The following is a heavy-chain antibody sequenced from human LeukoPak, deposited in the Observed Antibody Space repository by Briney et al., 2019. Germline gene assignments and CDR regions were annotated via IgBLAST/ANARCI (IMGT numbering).Heavy chain of an antibody. CDR3: ARLDDYTLDY. D-gene: IGHD4-11*01. CDR1: GYSFTTYW. Sequence: GGSLKISCKGSGYSFTTYWIGWLRQMPGKGLEWMGIIYPDDSDTRSSPSFRGQVTISADKSISTAYLQWSSLKASDSAMYYCARLDDYTLDYWGQGSLVTVSS. V-gene: IGHV5-51*01. CDR2: IYPDDSDT. J-gene: IGHJ4*02.